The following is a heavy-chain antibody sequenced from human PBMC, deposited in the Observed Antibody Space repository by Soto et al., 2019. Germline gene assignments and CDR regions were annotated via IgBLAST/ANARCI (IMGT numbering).Heavy chain of an antibody. D-gene: IGHD6-13*01. J-gene: IGHJ4*02. CDR1: GFTVSSNY. CDR3: ARWNRWYWVDY. CDR2: IYSGGST. Sequence: EVQLVESGGGLVQPGGSLRLSCAASGFTVSSNYMSWVRQAPGKGLEWVSVIYSGGSTYYADSVKGRFTISRDNSKNTLYLQMNSLRAEDTAVYYCARWNRWYWVDYWGQGTLVTVSS. V-gene: IGHV3-66*01.